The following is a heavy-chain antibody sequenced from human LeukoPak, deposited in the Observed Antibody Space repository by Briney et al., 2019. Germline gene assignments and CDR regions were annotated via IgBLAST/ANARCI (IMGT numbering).Heavy chain of an antibody. D-gene: IGHD2-15*01. CDR1: GFTFSSYG. CDR3: AKAPVTSCRGAFCYPFDY. J-gene: IGHJ4*02. V-gene: IGHV3-23*01. Sequence: GGSLRLSCAASGFTFSSYGMSWVRQAPGKGLEWVSAISGSGGSTYYAASVRGRFTISRDTSRSTLYLQMNSLRAEDAAVYYCAKAPVTSCRGAFCYPFDYWGQGTLVTVSS. CDR2: ISGSGGST.